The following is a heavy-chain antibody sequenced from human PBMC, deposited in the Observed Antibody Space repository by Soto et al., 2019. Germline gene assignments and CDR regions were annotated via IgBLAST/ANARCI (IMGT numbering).Heavy chain of an antibody. Sequence: SETLSLTCAVSGGSISSSNWWSWVRQPPGKGLEWIGEIYHSGSTNYNPSLKSRVTISVDKSKNQFSLKLSSVTAADTAVYYCARTSFGVVIMTDYNWFDPWGQGTLVTVSS. D-gene: IGHD3-3*01. CDR3: ARTSFGVVIMTDYNWFDP. J-gene: IGHJ5*02. CDR2: IYHSGST. CDR1: GGSISSSNW. V-gene: IGHV4-4*02.